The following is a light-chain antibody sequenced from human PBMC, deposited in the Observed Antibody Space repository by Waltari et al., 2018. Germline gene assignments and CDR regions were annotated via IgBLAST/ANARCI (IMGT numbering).Light chain of an antibody. J-gene: IGKJ4*01. CDR1: QSVGNY. V-gene: IGKV3-11*01. Sequence: EIVLTQSPATLSLSPGERATLSCRASQSVGNYLAWYQQKPGQAPRLLIYDASNRATGIPAMFSGSGSGTDFTLTISSLEPEDFAVYYCQQRSNWSPALTFGGGTKVEIK. CDR3: QQRSNWSPALT. CDR2: DAS.